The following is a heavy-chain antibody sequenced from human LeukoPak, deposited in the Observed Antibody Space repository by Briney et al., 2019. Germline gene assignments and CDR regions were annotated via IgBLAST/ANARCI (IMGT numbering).Heavy chain of an antibody. CDR1: GYTFTSYA. J-gene: IGHJ1*01. Sequence: ASVKVSCKASGYTFTSYAMHWVRQAPGQRLEWMGWISDNGNTNYAQKLQGRVTMTTDTSTSTAYMELRSLRSDDTAVYYCAGGGYKLWGQGTLVTVSS. V-gene: IGHV1-18*01. D-gene: IGHD3-22*01. CDR2: ISDNGNT. CDR3: AGGGYKL.